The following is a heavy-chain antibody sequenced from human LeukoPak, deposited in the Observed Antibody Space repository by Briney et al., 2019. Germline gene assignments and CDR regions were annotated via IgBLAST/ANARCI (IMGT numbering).Heavy chain of an antibody. CDR2: INVSGGST. D-gene: IGHD2-15*01. CDR3: AKYGRSGYSSGMDV. J-gene: IGHJ6*02. Sequence: GGSLRLSCAASGFTFSSYAMSWVRQAPGKGLEWVSTINVSGGSTYYADSVKGRFTISRDNSKNTLYLQMNSLRAEDMAIYYCAKYGRSGYSSGMDVWGQGTAVTVSS. V-gene: IGHV3-23*01. CDR1: GFTFSSYA.